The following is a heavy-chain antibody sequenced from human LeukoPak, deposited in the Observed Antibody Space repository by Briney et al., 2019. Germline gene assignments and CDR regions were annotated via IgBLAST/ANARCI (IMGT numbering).Heavy chain of an antibody. D-gene: IGHD3-3*01. CDR1: GYTFTSYY. CDR3: ARAKIFGVVIDAFDI. Sequence: ASVKVSCKASGYTFTSYYMHWVRQAPGQGLEWMGIINPSGGSTSYAQKFQGRVTMTRDTSTSTVYMELSSLRSEDTAVYYCARAKIFGVVIDAFDIRGQGTMVTVSS. CDR2: INPSGGST. J-gene: IGHJ3*02. V-gene: IGHV1-46*03.